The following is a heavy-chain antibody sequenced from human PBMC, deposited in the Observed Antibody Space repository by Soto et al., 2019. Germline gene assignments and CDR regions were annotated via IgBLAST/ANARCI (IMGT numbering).Heavy chain of an antibody. Sequence: QVQLQESGPGLVKPSETLSLTCTVSGGSISSYYWSWIRQPPGKGLEWIGYIYYSGSTNYNPSLKSRVTKSVDTSKNQLSLKLSSVTAADTAVYYCASRYCSGGSCFYGMDVWGQGTTVTVSS. CDR1: GGSISSYY. J-gene: IGHJ6*02. CDR2: IYYSGST. V-gene: IGHV4-59*01. CDR3: ASRYCSGGSCFYGMDV. D-gene: IGHD2-15*01.